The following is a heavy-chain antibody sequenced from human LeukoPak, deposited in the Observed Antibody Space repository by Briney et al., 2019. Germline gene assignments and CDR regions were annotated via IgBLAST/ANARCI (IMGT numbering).Heavy chain of an antibody. CDR1: GFTFSSYS. J-gene: IGHJ3*01. CDR2: ISSSSSTI. CDR3: ARESNNWYSAFDF. D-gene: IGHD6-13*01. Sequence: GGSLRLSCAASGFTFSSYSMNWVRQAPGKGLEWVSYISSSSSTIYYADSVKGRFTISSDNAKNSLYLQMNSLRAEDTAVYYCARESNNWYSAFDFWGQGTMVTVSS. V-gene: IGHV3-48*01.